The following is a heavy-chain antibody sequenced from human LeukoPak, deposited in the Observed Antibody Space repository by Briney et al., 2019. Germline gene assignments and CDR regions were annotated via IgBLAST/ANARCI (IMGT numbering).Heavy chain of an antibody. J-gene: IGHJ4*02. CDR3: ARHGYSYGRYYFDY. V-gene: IGHV4-59*08. D-gene: IGHD5-18*01. CDR2: VYYSGTT. CDR1: GGSISGYY. Sequence: SETLSLTCTVSGGSISGYYWSWIRQPPGKGLEWIGYVYYSGTTSYNPSLKSRVTISVDTSKNQFSLKLTSVTAADTAVYYCARHGYSYGRYYFDYWGQGTLVTVSS.